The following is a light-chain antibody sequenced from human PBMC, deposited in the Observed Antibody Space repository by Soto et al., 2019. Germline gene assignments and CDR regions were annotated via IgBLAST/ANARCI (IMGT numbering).Light chain of an antibody. J-gene: IGKJ3*01. CDR2: DAS. CDR1: QSVSSY. CDR3: QQRTNWLFT. Sequence: EIVLTQSPATLSLSPGERATLSCRASQSVSSYLAWYQHKPGQAPRLLISDASNRAAGIPARFSGSGSGTDFTLTISSLEPAEFGVYYCQQRTNWLFTFGPGTKVDI. V-gene: IGKV3-11*01.